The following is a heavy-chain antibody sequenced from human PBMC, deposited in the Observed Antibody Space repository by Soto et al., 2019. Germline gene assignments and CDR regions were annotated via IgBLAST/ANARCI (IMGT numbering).Heavy chain of an antibody. Sequence: QVQLQQWGAGLLKPSETLSLTCAVYGGSFSGYYWSWIRQPPGKGLEWIGEINHSGRTNYNPSLRSRVTISVDTSKNQFSLKLSSVTAADTAVYYCASRPIWSGYYLSDYWGQGTLVTVSS. CDR3: ASRPIWSGYYLSDY. D-gene: IGHD3-3*01. J-gene: IGHJ4*02. CDR1: GGSFSGYY. CDR2: INHSGRT. V-gene: IGHV4-34*01.